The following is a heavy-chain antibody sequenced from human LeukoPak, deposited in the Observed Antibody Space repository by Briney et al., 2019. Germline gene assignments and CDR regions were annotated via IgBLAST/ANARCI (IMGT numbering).Heavy chain of an antibody. V-gene: IGHV1-18*01. CDR3: ARGLTGTPAYYYYYYMDV. J-gene: IGHJ6*03. CDR1: GYTFTSYG. Sequence: ASVKVSCKASGYTFTSYGISWVRQAPGQGLEWMGWISAYNGNTNHAQKLQGRVTMTTDTSTSTAYMELSSLRSEDTAVYYCARGLTGTPAYYYYYYMDVWGKGTTVTVSS. D-gene: IGHD1-20*01. CDR2: ISAYNGNT.